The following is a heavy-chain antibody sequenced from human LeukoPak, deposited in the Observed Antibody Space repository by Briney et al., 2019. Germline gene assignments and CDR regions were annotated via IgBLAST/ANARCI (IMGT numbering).Heavy chain of an antibody. D-gene: IGHD6-19*01. V-gene: IGHV5-51*01. CDR2: LYPGDSDT. J-gene: IGHJ4*02. CDR1: GYTFTTYW. Sequence: GESLKISCKASGYTFTTYWIGWVRQMPGKGLEWMGILYPGDSDTTYSPSFQGQVTISADNSISTAYLQWSSLKASDTAMYYCARLIGDNTGWYGRDRGQGTLVTVSS. CDR3: ARLIGDNTGWYGRD.